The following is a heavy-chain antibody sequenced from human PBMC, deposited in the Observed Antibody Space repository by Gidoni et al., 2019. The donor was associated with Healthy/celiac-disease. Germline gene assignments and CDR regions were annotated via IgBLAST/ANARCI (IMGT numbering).Heavy chain of an antibody. CDR3: ARIPAYSGYDASPYYYYGMDV. CDR2: IFSNDEK. Sequence: QVTLKESGPVLVKPTETLTLTCTVSGFSLSNARMGVSWIRQPPGKALEWLAHIFSNDEKPYSTSLKSRLTISKDTSKSQVVLTMTNMDPVDTATYYCARIPAYSGYDASPYYYYGMDVWGQGTTVTVSS. V-gene: IGHV2-26*01. D-gene: IGHD5-12*01. CDR1: GFSLSNARMG. J-gene: IGHJ6*02.